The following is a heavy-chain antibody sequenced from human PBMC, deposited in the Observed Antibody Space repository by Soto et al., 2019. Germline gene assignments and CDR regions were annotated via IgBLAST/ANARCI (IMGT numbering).Heavy chain of an antibody. J-gene: IGHJ4*02. CDR1: GGSFSGYY. CDR3: SRGIGYCSSINCYSSRRLRFDS. Sequence: QVQLQQWGAGLLKPSETLSLTCAVYGGSFSGYYWTWIRQSPEKGLEWIGEVNHSGTTYYNPSLKTRVTISVHTPKNQFSLQMSSVTAADLAVYYCSRGIGYCSSINCYSSRRLRFDSWGQGTLVTVSS. D-gene: IGHD2-2*01. CDR2: VNHSGTT. V-gene: IGHV4-34*01.